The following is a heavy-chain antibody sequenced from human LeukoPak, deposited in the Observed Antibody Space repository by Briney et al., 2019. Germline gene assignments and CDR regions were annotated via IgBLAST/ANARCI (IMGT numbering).Heavy chain of an antibody. D-gene: IGHD1-14*01. Sequence: SETLSLTCIVSGGSITSYSWGWIRQPAGKGLEWIGRLSPTGSFTYSPSLKSRVTMSVDTSKNHFSLKLNSVTAADTAVYYCARALGDNQAFDIWGQGTVVAVSS. CDR2: LSPTGSF. J-gene: IGHJ3*02. V-gene: IGHV4-4*07. CDR3: ARALGDNQAFDI. CDR1: GGSITSYS.